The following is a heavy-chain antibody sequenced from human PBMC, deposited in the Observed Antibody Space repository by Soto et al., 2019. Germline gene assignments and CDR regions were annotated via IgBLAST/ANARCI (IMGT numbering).Heavy chain of an antibody. V-gene: IGHV3-7*05. CDR1: GFTFSNYW. CDR2: INQGGSET. CDR3: ARAASTGTVDH. J-gene: IGHJ4*02. Sequence: GGSLRLSCVASGFTFSNYWMSWVRQTPGKGLEWVANINQGGSETYYVDSVRGRFTISRDNAQNSLYLQVNSLRAGDTGVYYCARAASTGTVDHWSQGTLVTVSS.